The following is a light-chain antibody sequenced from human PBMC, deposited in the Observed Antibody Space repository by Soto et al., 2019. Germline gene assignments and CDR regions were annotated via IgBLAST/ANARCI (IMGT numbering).Light chain of an antibody. CDR1: QSISSW. CDR3: HQYNSYPWT. CDR2: DAS. V-gene: IGKV1-5*01. Sequence: EIQMTQSPATLSPSVGDRVTITCRASQSISSWLAWYQQKPGKAPKLLIYDASSLESGVPSRFSGSGSGTEFTLTISSLQPDDFATYYCHQYNSYPWTFGQGTKVEIK. J-gene: IGKJ1*01.